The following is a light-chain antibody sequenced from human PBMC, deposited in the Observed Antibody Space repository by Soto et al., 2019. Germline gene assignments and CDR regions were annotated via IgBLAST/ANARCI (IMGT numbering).Light chain of an antibody. CDR3: QQYNDYQYT. CDR1: QSITTW. CDR2: KAT. Sequence: DIEMTQSPSTLSASVRDRVTITCRASQSITTWLAWYQQKPGKAPKLLIYKATNVQTGVPSRFRGSGSGTEFSLTISSLQPEDFAIYYCQQYNDYQYTFGQGTRLENK. V-gene: IGKV1-5*03. J-gene: IGKJ5*01.